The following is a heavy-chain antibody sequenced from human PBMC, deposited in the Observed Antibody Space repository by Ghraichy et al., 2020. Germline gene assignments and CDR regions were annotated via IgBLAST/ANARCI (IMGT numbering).Heavy chain of an antibody. J-gene: IGHJ4*02. D-gene: IGHD4-23*01. CDR1: GFTFSNYA. CDR2: ISERGAYI. CDR3: AKNSGPGRPFYDF. V-gene: IGHV3-23*01. Sequence: GGSLRLSCGAFGFTFSNYAMTWVRQAPGEGLEWVSAISERGAYIYYADSVKGRFTLSRDNSKNTLYLQMNSLRGEDTALYFCAKNSGPGRPFYDFWGQGALVTVSS.